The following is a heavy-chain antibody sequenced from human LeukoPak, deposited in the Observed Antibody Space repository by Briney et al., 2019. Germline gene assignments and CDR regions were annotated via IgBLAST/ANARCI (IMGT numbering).Heavy chain of an antibody. D-gene: IGHD6-19*01. V-gene: IGHV1-8*01. CDR1: GYTFTSYD. Sequence: ASVKVSCKASGYTFTSYDINWVRQATGQGLEWMGWMNPNSGNTGYAQKFQGRVAMTTDTSTSTAYMDLRSLRSDDTAIYYCARDRPIYSSGWYFEHWGLGTLVTVSS. CDR2: MNPNSGNT. CDR3: ARDRPIYSSGWYFEH. J-gene: IGHJ4*02.